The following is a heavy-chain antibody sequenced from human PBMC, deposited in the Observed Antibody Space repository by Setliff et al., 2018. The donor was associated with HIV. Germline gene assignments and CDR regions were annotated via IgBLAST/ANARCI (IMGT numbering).Heavy chain of an antibody. CDR3: ARSPPGIAVAGLLDY. CDR1: GGSISSGYY. V-gene: IGHV4-38-2*01. J-gene: IGHJ4*02. CDR2: IYHSGST. D-gene: IGHD6-19*01. Sequence: PSETLSLTCAVSGGSISSGYYWGWIRQPPGKGLEWIGSIYHSGSTYYNPSLKSRVTISVDTSKNQFSLKLSSVTAADTAVYYCARSPPGIAVAGLLDYWGQGTLVTVSS.